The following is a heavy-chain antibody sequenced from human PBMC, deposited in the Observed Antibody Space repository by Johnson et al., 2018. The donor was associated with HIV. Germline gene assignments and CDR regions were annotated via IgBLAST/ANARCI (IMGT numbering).Heavy chain of an antibody. CDR1: GFTFSSYG. J-gene: IGHJ3*02. CDR2: IWYDGSNK. CDR3: AKDDDMYGLPGAFDI. Sequence: QVQLMESGGGVVQPGRSLRLSCAASGFTFSSYGMHWVRQAPGKGLEWVTLIWYDGSNKYYADSVKGRFTISRDNSKNTLYLQMNSLRAEDTAVYYCAKDDDMYGLPGAFDIWGQGTMVTVSS. D-gene: IGHD3-10*02. V-gene: IGHV3-33*06.